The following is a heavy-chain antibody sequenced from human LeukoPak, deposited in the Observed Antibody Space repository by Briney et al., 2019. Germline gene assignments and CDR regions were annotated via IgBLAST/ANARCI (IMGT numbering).Heavy chain of an antibody. J-gene: IGHJ4*02. CDR3: AKSGVGIAARPGGY. D-gene: IGHD6-6*01. CDR1: GFTFSSYA. CDR2: ISGSGGST. V-gene: IGHV3-23*01. Sequence: GGSPRLSCAASGFTFSSYAMSWVRQAPGKGLEWVSAISGSGGSTYYADSVKGRFTISRDNSKNTLYLQMNSLRAEDTAVYYCAKSGVGIAARPGGYWGQGTLVTVSS.